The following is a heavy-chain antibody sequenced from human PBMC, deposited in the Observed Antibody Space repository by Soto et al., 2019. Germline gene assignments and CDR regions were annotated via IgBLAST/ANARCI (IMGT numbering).Heavy chain of an antibody. CDR2: ISGSGGST. D-gene: IGHD3-10*01. Sequence: GSLRLSCAASGFTFSSYAMSWVRQAPGKGLEWVSAISGSGGSTYYADSVKGRFTISRDNSKNTLYLQMNSLRAEDTAVYYCAKEITMVRVYYYYGMDVWGQGTTVTVSS. J-gene: IGHJ6*02. CDR1: GFTFSSYA. V-gene: IGHV3-23*01. CDR3: AKEITMVRVYYYYGMDV.